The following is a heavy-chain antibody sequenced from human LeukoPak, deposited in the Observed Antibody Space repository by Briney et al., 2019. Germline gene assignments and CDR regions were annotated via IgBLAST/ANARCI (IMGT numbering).Heavy chain of an antibody. D-gene: IGHD6-19*01. CDR3: AKVGENSGWTLYEGNYYYYMDV. CDR2: IRGSGGST. Sequence: GGSLRLSCEASGFTFSRYGMSWVRQAPGKGLEWVSAIRGSGGSTYYADSVKGRFNISRDNSKNPLYLQMNSLRAEDTAVYYCAKVGENSGWTLYEGNYYYYMDVWGKGTTVTISS. V-gene: IGHV3-23*01. CDR1: GFTFSRYG. J-gene: IGHJ6*03.